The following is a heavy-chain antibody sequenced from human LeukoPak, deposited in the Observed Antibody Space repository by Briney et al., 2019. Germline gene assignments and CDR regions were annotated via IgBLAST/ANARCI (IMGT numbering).Heavy chain of an antibody. CDR1: GFTFSSFA. J-gene: IGHJ4*02. V-gene: IGHV3-23*01. CDR2: ISVSGGST. Sequence: GGSLRLSCAASGFTFSSFAMSWVRQAPGKGLEWVSSISVSGGSTYYPDSAKGRFTISRDNSKNTVYLQMNSLRAEDTAVYYCAHASISGLQYDYWGQGTLVTVSS. D-gene: IGHD5-12*01. CDR3: AHASISGLQYDY.